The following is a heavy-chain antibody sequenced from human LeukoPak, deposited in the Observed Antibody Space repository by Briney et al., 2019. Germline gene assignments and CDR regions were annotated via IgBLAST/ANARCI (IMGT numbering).Heavy chain of an antibody. CDR3: ARESQQWLVRVGINWFDP. D-gene: IGHD6-19*01. V-gene: IGHV1-2*06. Sequence: ASVKVSCKASGYTFTGCYMHWVRQAPGQGLEWMGRINPNSGGTNYAQKFQGRVTMTRDTSISTAYMELSRLRSDDTAVYYCARESQQWLVRVGINWFDPWGQGTLVTVSS. CDR1: GYTFTGCY. CDR2: INPNSGGT. J-gene: IGHJ5*02.